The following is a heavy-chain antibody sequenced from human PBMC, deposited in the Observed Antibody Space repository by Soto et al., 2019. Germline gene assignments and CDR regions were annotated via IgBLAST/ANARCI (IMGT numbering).Heavy chain of an antibody. J-gene: IGHJ4*02. D-gene: IGHD3-3*01. CDR1: GFTVSSNY. Sequence: EVQLVESGGGLVQPGGSLRLSCAASGFTVSSNYMSWVRQAPGKGLEWVSVIYSGGSTYYADSVKGRFTISRDNSKNTLYLKMNSLRAEDTAVYYCARALLITIFGVVTSYYFDYWGEGTLVTVSS. V-gene: IGHV3-66*01. CDR3: ARALLITIFGVVTSYYFDY. CDR2: IYSGGST.